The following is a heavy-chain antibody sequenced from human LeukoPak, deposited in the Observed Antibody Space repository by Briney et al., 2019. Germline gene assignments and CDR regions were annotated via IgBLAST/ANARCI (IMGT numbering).Heavy chain of an antibody. CDR1: GFTVSSNY. CDR3: VRDRGTYRPIDY. Sequence: GGSLRLSCAASGFTVSSNYMSWVRQAPGKGLEWVSSISYTGTYIYYADSVKGRFTISRDNAQNSLYPQMNSLRAEDTAIYYCVRDRGTYRPIDYWGQGTLVTVSS. J-gene: IGHJ4*02. CDR2: ISYTGTYI. V-gene: IGHV3-21*04. D-gene: IGHD1-26*01.